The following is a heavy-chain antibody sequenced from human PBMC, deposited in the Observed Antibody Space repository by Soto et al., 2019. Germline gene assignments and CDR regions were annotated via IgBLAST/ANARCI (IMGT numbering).Heavy chain of an antibody. CDR1: GFTFSSYG. D-gene: IGHD6-19*01. CDR3: ARYRRAVAGYYYYGMDV. V-gene: IGHV3-33*01. J-gene: IGHJ6*01. CDR2: IWYDGSNK. Sequence: QVQLVESGGGVVQPGRSLRLSCAASGFTFSSYGMHWVRQAPGKGLEWVAVIWYDGSNKYYADSVKDRFTISRDNSTKTLYLQMSSLTAEHTAGYYGARYRRAVAGYYYYGMDVWVQGTTVTVSS.